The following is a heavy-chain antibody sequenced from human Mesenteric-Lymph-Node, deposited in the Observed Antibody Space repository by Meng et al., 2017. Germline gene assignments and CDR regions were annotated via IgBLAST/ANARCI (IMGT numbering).Heavy chain of an antibody. J-gene: IGHJ4*02. V-gene: IGHV4-31*03. CDR3: AKDYPESMLGSGSLFDY. CDR2: IYYNGGT. CDR1: GGSITTGGYY. Sequence: SETLSLTCTVSGGSITTGGYYWNWIRQHPGKGLEWIGYIYYNGGTFYNPSLTSRVTISVETSENQFSLRLSSVTAADTAVYYCAKDYPESMLGSGSLFDYWGQGILVTVSS. D-gene: IGHD3-10*01.